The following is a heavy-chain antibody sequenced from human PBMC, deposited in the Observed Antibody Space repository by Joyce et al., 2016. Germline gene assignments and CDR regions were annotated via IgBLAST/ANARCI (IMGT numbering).Heavy chain of an antibody. J-gene: IGHJ5*02. CDR2: INAYNGNP. D-gene: IGHD3-22*01. Sequence: QVQLVQFGAEVKKPGASVKVSCKASGYTFTNYGISWVRQAPGQGLEWIGWINAYNGNPNYAQKLQGRVTMTTDTSTSTAYMELRSLISDDTAVYYCARVSLGRGRGFYDRGRLNWFDPWGQGTLVTVSS. CDR1: GYTFTNYG. V-gene: IGHV1-18*01. CDR3: ARVSLGRGRGFYDRGRLNWFDP.